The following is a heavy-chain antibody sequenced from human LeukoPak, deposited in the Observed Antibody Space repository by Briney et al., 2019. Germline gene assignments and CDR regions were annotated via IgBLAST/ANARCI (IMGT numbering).Heavy chain of an antibody. CDR3: ARSLQDYDFWSGYSYYYYYMDV. D-gene: IGHD3-3*01. J-gene: IGHJ6*03. V-gene: IGHV1-8*03. Sequence: ASVKVSCKASGYTFTSYDINWVRQAPGQGLEWMGWMNPNSGNTGYAQKFQGRVTITRNTSISTAYMELSSLRSEDTAVYYCARSLQDYDFWSGYSYYYYYMDVWGKGTTVTVSS. CDR1: GYTFTSYD. CDR2: MNPNSGNT.